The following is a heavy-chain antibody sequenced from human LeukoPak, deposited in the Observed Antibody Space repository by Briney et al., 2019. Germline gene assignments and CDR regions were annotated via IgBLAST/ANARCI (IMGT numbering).Heavy chain of an antibody. CDR3: ATVPDPNYGDYDEFDY. CDR2: FDPEDGET. Sequence: GASVKVSCKVSGYTLTELSMHWVRQAPGKGLEWKGVFDPEDGETIYAQKFQGRVTMTEDTSTDTAYMELSSLRSEDTAVYYCATVPDPNYGDYDEFDYWGQGTLVTVSS. CDR1: GYTLTELS. D-gene: IGHD4-17*01. J-gene: IGHJ4*02. V-gene: IGHV1-24*01.